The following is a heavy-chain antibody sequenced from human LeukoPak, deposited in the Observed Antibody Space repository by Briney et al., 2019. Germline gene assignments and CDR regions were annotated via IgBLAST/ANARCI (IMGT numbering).Heavy chain of an antibody. J-gene: IGHJ4*02. CDR1: GFTFRNYV. D-gene: IGHD3-3*01. V-gene: IGHV3-30*18. CDR3: AKKGDFWSGPFDY. Sequence: GGSLRLSCAASGFTFRNYVIHWVRQAPGKGLEWVAVTSSDLNVKLYADSVKGRFTISRDNSKNTLYLQMNSLRAEDTAVYYCAKKGDFWSGPFDYWGQGTLVTVSS. CDR2: TSSDLNVK.